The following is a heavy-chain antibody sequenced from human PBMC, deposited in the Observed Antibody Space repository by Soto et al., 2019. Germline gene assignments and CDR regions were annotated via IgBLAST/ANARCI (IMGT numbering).Heavy chain of an antibody. CDR3: ASDSVTDSDY. J-gene: IGHJ4*02. CDR1: GFTFSSYA. Sequence: QVQLVESGGGVVQPGRSLRLSCAASGFTFSSYAMHWVRQAPGKGLEWVAVISYDGSNKYYADSVKGRFTISRDNSKNTLYLQMNSRRAEDTAVYYWASDSVTDSDYWGQGTLVTVSS. V-gene: IGHV3-30-3*01. D-gene: IGHD4-17*01. CDR2: ISYDGSNK.